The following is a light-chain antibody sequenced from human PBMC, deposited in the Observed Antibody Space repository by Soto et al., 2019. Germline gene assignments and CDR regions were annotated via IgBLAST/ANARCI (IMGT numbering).Light chain of an antibody. V-gene: IGKV1-39*01. CDR3: QQTYSNLWT. J-gene: IGKJ1*01. CDR2: AAS. Sequence: DIQLTQSPSSLSASVGERVTITCRASQTVSRYLNWYQQKSGTAPKLLIYAASTLHTGVPSRFSGRGSGTDFTLTINNLQREDFADYFCQQTYSNLWTFGQGTKVDIK. CDR1: QTVSRY.